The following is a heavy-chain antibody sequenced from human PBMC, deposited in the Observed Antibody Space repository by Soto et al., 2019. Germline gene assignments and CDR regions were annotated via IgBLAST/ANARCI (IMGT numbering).Heavy chain of an antibody. CDR3: ARGENWFDP. D-gene: IGHD1-26*01. Sequence: SETLSLTCTVSGGSISSYYWSWIRQPPGKGLEWIGYIYYNGNTNYAQKLQGRVTMTTDTSTSTAYMELRSLRSDDTAVYYCARGENWFDPWGQGTLVTVSS. CDR1: GGSISSYY. CDR2: IYYNGNT. V-gene: IGHV4-59*01. J-gene: IGHJ5*02.